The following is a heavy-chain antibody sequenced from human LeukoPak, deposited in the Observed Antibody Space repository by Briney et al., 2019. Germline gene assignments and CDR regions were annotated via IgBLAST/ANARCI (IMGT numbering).Heavy chain of an antibody. CDR1: GFTFSSYG. J-gene: IGHJ5*01. CDR3: AKDRPNYYETKGHYYRRDGDS. Sequence: GGSLRLSCAASGFTFSSYGMHWVRQAPGKGLEWVAFIRYDGSNKYYADSVKGRFTISRDNSKNTLYLQMNSLRAEDTAVYYCAKDRPNYYETKGHYYRRDGDSWGQGTLVTVSS. V-gene: IGHV3-30*02. D-gene: IGHD3-22*01. CDR2: IRYDGSNK.